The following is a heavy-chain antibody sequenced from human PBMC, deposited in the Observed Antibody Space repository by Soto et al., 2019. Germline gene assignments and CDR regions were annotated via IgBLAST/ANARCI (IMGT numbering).Heavy chain of an antibody. V-gene: IGHV3-66*01. CDR1: GFTVSTKY. CDR2: IYSGGST. Sequence: EVQLVESGGGLVQPGGSLRLSCAASGFTVSTKYMSWVRQAPGKGLEWVSVIYSGGSTFYADSARGRFTLSRDNSKNTGNLQMNSLRAEDTAVYYCAREPWAADYWGQGTLVTVAS. CDR3: AREPWAADY. D-gene: IGHD3-16*01. J-gene: IGHJ4*02.